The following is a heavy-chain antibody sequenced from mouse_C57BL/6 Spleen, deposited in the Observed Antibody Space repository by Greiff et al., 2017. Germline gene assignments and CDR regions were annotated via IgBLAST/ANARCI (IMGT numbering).Heavy chain of an antibody. D-gene: IGHD4-1*01. Sequence: EVQRVASGEGLVKPGGSLKLSCAASGFTFSSYAMSWVRQTPEKRLEWVAYISSGGDYIYYADTVKGRFTISRDNARNTLYLQMSSLKSKDTAMYYCTRDGELGGFAYWGQGTLVTVSA. CDR1: GFTFSSYA. CDR2: ISSGGDYI. J-gene: IGHJ3*01. V-gene: IGHV5-9-1*02. CDR3: TRDGELGGFAY.